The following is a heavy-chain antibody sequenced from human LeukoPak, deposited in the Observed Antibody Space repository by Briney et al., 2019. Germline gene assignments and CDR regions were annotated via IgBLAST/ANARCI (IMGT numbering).Heavy chain of an antibody. D-gene: IGHD3-10*01. CDR3: ARGPPRMVRGAYYGAFDI. CDR1: GGSISSSSYY. Sequence: SETLSLTCTVSGGSISSSSYYWGWIRQPPGKGLEWIGSIYYSGSTYYNSSLKSRLTISVDTSKNQFSLKLSSVTAADTAVYYCARGPPRMVRGAYYGAFDIWGQGTMVTVSS. J-gene: IGHJ3*02. CDR2: IYYSGST. V-gene: IGHV4-39*07.